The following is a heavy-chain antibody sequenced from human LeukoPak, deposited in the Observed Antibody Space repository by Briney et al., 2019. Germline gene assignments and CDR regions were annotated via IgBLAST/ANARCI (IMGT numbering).Heavy chain of an antibody. J-gene: IGHJ4*02. V-gene: IGHV4-34*01. CDR2: INHSGST. Sequence: SETLSLTCAVYGGSFSGYYWSWIRQPPGRGLEWIGEINHSGSTNYNPSLKSRLTISVDTSKNQFSLKLSSMTAADTAVYYCARGWYYYDSSGYRGGIALDYWGQGTLVTVSS. CDR3: ARGWYYYDSSGYRGGIALDY. CDR1: GGSFSGYY. D-gene: IGHD3-22*01.